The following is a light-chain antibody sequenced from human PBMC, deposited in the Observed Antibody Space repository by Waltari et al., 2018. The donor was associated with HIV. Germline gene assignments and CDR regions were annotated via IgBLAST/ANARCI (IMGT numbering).Light chain of an antibody. CDR3: LSYDSRLRGSV. J-gene: IGLJ1*01. CDR2: DNN. V-gene: IGLV1-40*01. CDR1: SSNIGANYA. Sequence: QSVLTQPPSVSGAPGQRVTISCTGSSSNIGANYAVHWYQHLPGTAPKLLIFDNNNRPSGVPDRFVGPKAGTSASLVITGLQADDEADYYCLSYDSRLRGSVFGPGTRVTVL.